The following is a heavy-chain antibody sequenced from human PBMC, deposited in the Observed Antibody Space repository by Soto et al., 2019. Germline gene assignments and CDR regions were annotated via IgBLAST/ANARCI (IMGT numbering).Heavy chain of an antibody. CDR3: ARHGSN. Sequence: SETLSLTCTVSGVSISNSSYYWGWIRRPPGKGLEWIGTIYYSGITYYNPSLKGRVTISVDTSKNQFSLKLTSVTAADTAVYYCARHGSNWGQGTLVTVSS. V-gene: IGHV4-39*01. CDR1: GVSISNSSYY. CDR2: IYYSGIT. J-gene: IGHJ4*02.